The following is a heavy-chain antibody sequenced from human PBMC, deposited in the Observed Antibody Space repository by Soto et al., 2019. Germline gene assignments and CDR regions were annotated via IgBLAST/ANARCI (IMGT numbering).Heavy chain of an antibody. D-gene: IGHD2-21*01. CDR3: ARLNSGDYYYYGMDV. V-gene: IGHV3-48*03. Sequence: PGGSLRLSCAASGFTFTTYEMNWVRQAPGKGLEWVSYLSSSGDTMFYADSVKGRFTVSRDNAKNSLYLQMNSLRVEDTAVYYCARLNSGDYYYYGMDVWGQGTTVTVSS. J-gene: IGHJ6*02. CDR2: LSSSGDTM. CDR1: GFTFTTYE.